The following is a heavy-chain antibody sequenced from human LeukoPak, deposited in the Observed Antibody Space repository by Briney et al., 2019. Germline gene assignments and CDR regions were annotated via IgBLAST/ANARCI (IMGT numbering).Heavy chain of an antibody. J-gene: IGHJ4*02. V-gene: IGHV1-46*01. D-gene: IGHD2-2*01. CDR1: GYTFTSYY. CDR2: INPSGGST. CDR3: ARDPESKGVVPAAITHLGFGY. Sequence: ASVKVSCKASGYTFTSYYMHWVRQAPGQGLEWMGIINPSGGSTSYAQKFQGRVTMTRVTSTSTVYMELSSLRSEDTAVYYCARDPESKGVVPAAITHLGFGYWGQGTLVTVSS.